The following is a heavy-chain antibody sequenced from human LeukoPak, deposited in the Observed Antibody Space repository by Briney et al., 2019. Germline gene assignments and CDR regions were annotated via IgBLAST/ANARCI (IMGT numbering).Heavy chain of an antibody. Sequence: GGSLRLSCAASGFTFSTYWMSWVRQAPGKGLEWVAIINQDGSQKYYVDSVKGRFTISRDNAKNSLYLQMNSPRDEDTAVYYCARARLNIWGQGTMVTVSS. CDR1: GFTFSTYW. V-gene: IGHV3-7*04. D-gene: IGHD2-21*01. J-gene: IGHJ3*02. CDR3: ARARLNI. CDR2: INQDGSQK.